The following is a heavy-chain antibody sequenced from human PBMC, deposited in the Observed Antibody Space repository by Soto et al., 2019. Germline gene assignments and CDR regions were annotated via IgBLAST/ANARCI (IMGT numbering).Heavy chain of an antibody. J-gene: IGHJ4*02. D-gene: IGHD3-10*01. CDR1: GYTLTRYG. CDR3: ASGREGVSGSYFDY. Sequence: QVQLMQSGPAVRKPGASVKVSCKASGYTLTRYGLTWVRQAPGHGLEWMGWISSHSANTNYAQNLQGRVTISIDTSTTTAYMELRSLRSDDTAIYYCASGREGVSGSYFDYWGQGTLVTVSS. CDR2: ISSHSANT. V-gene: IGHV1-18*01.